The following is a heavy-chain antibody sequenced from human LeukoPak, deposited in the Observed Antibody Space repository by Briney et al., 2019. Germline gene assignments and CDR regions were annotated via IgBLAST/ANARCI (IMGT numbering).Heavy chain of an antibody. D-gene: IGHD1-7*01. CDR3: TTVTGTTYYYYYMDV. Sequence: GGSLRLSCAASGFTVSSNYMSWVRQAPGKGLEWVSVIYSGGSTYYADSVKGRFTISRDNSKNTLYLQMNSLKTEDTAVYYCTTVTGTTYYYYYMDVWGKGTTVTVSS. J-gene: IGHJ6*03. CDR1: GFTVSSNY. V-gene: IGHV3-66*01. CDR2: IYSGGST.